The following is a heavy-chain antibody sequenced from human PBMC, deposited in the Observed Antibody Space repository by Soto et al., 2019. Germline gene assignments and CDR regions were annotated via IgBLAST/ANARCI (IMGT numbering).Heavy chain of an antibody. CDR1: GGSVSSGSDY. D-gene: IGHD1-26*01. V-gene: IGHV4-61*01. CDR3: ARYRLSAAWELDY. J-gene: IGHJ4*02. Sequence: QVQLQESGTGLVKPSGTLSLTCTVFGGSVSSGSDYWAWIRQPPEKGLEWIGSMYYSGSTNYNPTRKSRVTISIDTSKNQCSLKVRSVTAADTAVYYCARYRLSAAWELDYWGQGTLVTVSS. CDR2: MYYSGST.